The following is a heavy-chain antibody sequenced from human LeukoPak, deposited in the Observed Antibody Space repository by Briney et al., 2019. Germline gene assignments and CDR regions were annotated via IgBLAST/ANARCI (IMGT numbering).Heavy chain of an antibody. CDR2: IIPILGIA. J-gene: IGHJ4*02. Sequence: SVKVSCKASGGTFSSYAISWVQQAPGQGLECMGRIIPILGIANYAQKFQGRVTITADKSTSTAYMELSSLRSEDTAVYYCAREGWDLTTVVPGTPHYFDYWGQGTLVTVSS. CDR3: AREGWDLTTVVPGTPHYFDY. V-gene: IGHV1-69*04. CDR1: GGTFSSYA. D-gene: IGHD4-23*01.